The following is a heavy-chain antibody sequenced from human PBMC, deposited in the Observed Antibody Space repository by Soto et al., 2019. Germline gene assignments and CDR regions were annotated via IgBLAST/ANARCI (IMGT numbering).Heavy chain of an antibody. V-gene: IGHV1-18*01. CDR3: ATSSYYYASSGYYYRGAFDI. CDR1: GYTFTSYG. CDR2: ISAYNGNT. Sequence: ASVKVSCKTSGYTFTSYGISWVRQAPGQGLEWMGWISAYNGNTNYAQKLQGRVTMTTDTSTSTAYMELRSLRSDDTAVYFCATSSYYYASSGYYYRGAFDIWGQ. J-gene: IGHJ3*02. D-gene: IGHD3-22*01.